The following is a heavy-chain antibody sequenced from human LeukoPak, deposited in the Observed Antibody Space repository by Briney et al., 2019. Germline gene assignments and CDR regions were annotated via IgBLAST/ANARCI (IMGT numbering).Heavy chain of an antibody. CDR3: ARELSQIVWGGLDY. J-gene: IGHJ4*02. Sequence: GGSLRLSCAASGFTVSSNYMSWVRQAPGKGLEWVSVIYSGGSTYYADSVKGRFTISRDNSKNTVFLQMNSLRVEDTAVYYCARELSQIVWGGLDYGGQGTLVSVSS. CDR1: GFTVSSNY. D-gene: IGHD2-21*01. CDR2: IYSGGST. V-gene: IGHV3-53*01.